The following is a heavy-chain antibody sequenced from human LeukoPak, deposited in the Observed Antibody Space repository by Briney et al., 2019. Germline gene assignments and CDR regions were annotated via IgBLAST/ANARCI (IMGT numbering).Heavy chain of an antibody. CDR2: IYYSGST. CDR3: ARGVAARPYYYYYGMDV. CDR1: GGSISSGGYY. Sequence: MPSETLSLTCTVSGGSISSGGYYWSWIRQHPGKGLEWIGYIYYSGSTYYNPSLRSRVTISVDTSKNQFSLKLSSVTAADTAVYYCARGVAARPYYYYYGMDVWGQGTTVTVSS. V-gene: IGHV4-31*03. D-gene: IGHD6-6*01. J-gene: IGHJ6*02.